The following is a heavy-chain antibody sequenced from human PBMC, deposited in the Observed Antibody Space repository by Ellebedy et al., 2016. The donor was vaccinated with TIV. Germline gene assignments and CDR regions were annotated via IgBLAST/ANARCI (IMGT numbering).Heavy chain of an antibody. CDR1: GYTFTSYY. D-gene: IGHD2-2*02. CDR2: INPSGGST. J-gene: IGHJ4*02. CDR3: ARGYCSSTSCYIPHDY. V-gene: IGHV1-46*01. Sequence: ASVKVSXXASGYTFTSYYMHWVRQAPGQGLEWMGIINPSGGSTSYAQKFQGRVTMTTDTSTSTAYMELRSLRSDDTAVYYCARGYCSSTSCYIPHDYWGQGTLVTVSS.